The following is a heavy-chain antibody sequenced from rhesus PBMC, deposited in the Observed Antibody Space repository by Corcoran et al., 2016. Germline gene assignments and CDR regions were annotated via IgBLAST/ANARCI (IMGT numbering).Heavy chain of an antibody. J-gene: IGHJ4*01. CDR1: GFPFSSSW. D-gene: IGHD4-35*01. V-gene: IGHV3S42*01. CDR2: FNRGGGRT. CDR3: AKGEGNYGNYGPFDY. Sequence: EVQLVESGGGWAKPGGSLRLPCAASGFPFSSSWINWVRQPPGKGLEGVSVFNRGGGRTYYADSVKGRFTISRDNSKNTLSLQMNSLRAEDTAVYYCAKGEGNYGNYGPFDYWGQGVLVTVSS.